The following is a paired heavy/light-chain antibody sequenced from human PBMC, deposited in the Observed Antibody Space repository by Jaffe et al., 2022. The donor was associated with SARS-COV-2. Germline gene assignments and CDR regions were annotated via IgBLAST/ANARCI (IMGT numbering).Light chain of an antibody. Sequence: QTVVTQEPSLTVSPGGTVTLTCASSTGAVTSGYYPNWFQQKPGQAPRALIYSTSNKHSWTPARFSGSLLGGKAALTLSGVQPEDEAEYYCLLYYGGANWVFGGGTKLTVL. CDR1: TGAVTSGYY. J-gene: IGLJ3*02. CDR2: STS. CDR3: LLYYGGANWV. V-gene: IGLV7-43*01.
Heavy chain of an antibody. CDR3: ARDYGPWGVAPGDVYFDY. V-gene: IGHV1-69*08. CDR1: GGTFSSYT. D-gene: IGHD3-10*01. CDR2: IIPILGIA. J-gene: IGHJ4*02. Sequence: QVQLVQSGAEVKKPGSSVKVSCKASGGTFSSYTISWVRQAPGQGLEWMGRIIPILGIANYAQKFQGRVTITADKSTSTAYMELSSLRSEDTAVYYCARDYGPWGVAPGDVYFDYWGQGTLVTVSS.